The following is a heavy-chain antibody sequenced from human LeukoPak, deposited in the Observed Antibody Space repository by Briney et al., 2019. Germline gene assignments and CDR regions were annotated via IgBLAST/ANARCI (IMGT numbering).Heavy chain of an antibody. D-gene: IGHD3-3*01. J-gene: IGHJ4*02. CDR1: GFTFSSYS. V-gene: IGHV3-21*01. CDR3: AREETTYYDFWSGYYKGGYFDY. Sequence: PGGSLRLSCTASGFTFSSYSMNWVRQAPGKGLEWVSSISSSSSYIYYADSVKGRFTISRDNAKNSLYLQMNSLRAEDTAVYYCAREETTYYDFWSGYYKGGYFDYWGQGTLVTVSS. CDR2: ISSSSSYI.